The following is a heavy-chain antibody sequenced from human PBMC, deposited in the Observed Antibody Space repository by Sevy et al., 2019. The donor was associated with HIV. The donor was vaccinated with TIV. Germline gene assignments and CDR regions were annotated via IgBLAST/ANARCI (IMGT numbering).Heavy chain of an antibody. CDR3: VKDRSGSYSFDY. Sequence: GGSLRLSCAASGFTFDDYTMNWVRQAPGTGLEWVSGISWSSGNIAYADSVEGRFTISRDNAKNSLYLQMNSLRVEDTALYYCVKDRSGSYSFDYWGQRTLVTVSS. J-gene: IGHJ4*02. CDR2: ISWSSGNI. D-gene: IGHD1-26*01. V-gene: IGHV3-9*01. CDR1: GFTFDDYT.